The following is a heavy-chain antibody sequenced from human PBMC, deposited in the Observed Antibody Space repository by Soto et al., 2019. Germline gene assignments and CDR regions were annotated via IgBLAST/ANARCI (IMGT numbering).Heavy chain of an antibody. J-gene: IGHJ4*02. CDR2: INFNGGVT. CDR1: GFTFSSYS. Sequence: EVQLLESGGGFVQPGGSLRLSCAASGFTFSSYSMSWVRQAAGKGLEWVSVINFNGGVTIYADSVKGRFSISRDNSGNTLYLQVSSLRVEDTAVYYCAKARSEITRDFDSWGQGTLVTVSS. D-gene: IGHD7-27*01. CDR3: AKARSEITRDFDS. V-gene: IGHV3-23*01.